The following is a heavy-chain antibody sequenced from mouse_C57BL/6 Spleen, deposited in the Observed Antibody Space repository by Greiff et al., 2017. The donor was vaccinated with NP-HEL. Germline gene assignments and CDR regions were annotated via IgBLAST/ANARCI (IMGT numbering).Heavy chain of an antibody. Sequence: QVQLQQPGAELVKPGASVKLSCKASGYTFTSYWMHWVKQRPGQGLEWIGMIHPNSGSTNYNEKFKSKATLTVDKSSSTAYMQLSSLTSEDSAVYYCARRGGTVVAPYFDYWGQGTTLTVSS. CDR2: IHPNSGST. J-gene: IGHJ2*01. V-gene: IGHV1-64*01. CDR1: GYTFTSYW. CDR3: ARRGGTVVAPYFDY. D-gene: IGHD1-1*01.